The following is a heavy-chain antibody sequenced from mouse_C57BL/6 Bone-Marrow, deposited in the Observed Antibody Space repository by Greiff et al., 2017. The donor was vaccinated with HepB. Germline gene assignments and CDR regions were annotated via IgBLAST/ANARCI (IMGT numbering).Heavy chain of an antibody. CDR2: IWTGGGT. Sequence: VKLMESGPGLVAPSQRLSITCTVSGFSFTSYAISWVRQPPGKGLEWLGVIWTGGGTNYNSALKSRLSISKDNSKSQVFLKMNSLQTDDTARYYCARKGFTTVVAHWYFDVWGTGTTVTVSS. CDR1: GFSFTSYA. D-gene: IGHD1-1*01. V-gene: IGHV2-9-1*01. J-gene: IGHJ1*03. CDR3: ARKGFTTVVAHWYFDV.